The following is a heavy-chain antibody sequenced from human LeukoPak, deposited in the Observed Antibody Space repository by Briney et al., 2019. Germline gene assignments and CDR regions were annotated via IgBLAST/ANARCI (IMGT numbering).Heavy chain of an antibody. Sequence: GASVKVSCKASGYTFTNYAMHWVRQAPGQRLEWMGWINGGTGNTKYSQEFQGRVTITRDTSASTAYMEVSSLRSEDMAVYYCARARYESRIWPKSRYGYYYYMDVWGKGTTVTVSS. D-gene: IGHD6-13*01. CDR1: GYTFTNYA. J-gene: IGHJ6*03. CDR3: ARARYESRIWPKSRYGYYYYMDV. CDR2: INGGTGNT. V-gene: IGHV1-3*03.